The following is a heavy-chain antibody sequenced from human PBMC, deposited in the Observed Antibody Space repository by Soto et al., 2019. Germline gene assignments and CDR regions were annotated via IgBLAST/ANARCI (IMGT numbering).Heavy chain of an antibody. Sequence: GGSLRLSCAASGFTFRSYSMNWVRQPPGKGLEWVSYISISSRTIYYADSVKGRFTISRDDAKNSLYLQMNSLRDEDTSVYYCARDNGIAGSFDPWGQGTLVTVSS. J-gene: IGHJ5*02. CDR2: ISISSRTI. D-gene: IGHD6-13*01. CDR1: GFTFRSYS. V-gene: IGHV3-48*02. CDR3: ARDNGIAGSFDP.